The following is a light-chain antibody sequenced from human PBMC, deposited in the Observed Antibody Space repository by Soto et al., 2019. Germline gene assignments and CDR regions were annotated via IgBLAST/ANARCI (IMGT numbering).Light chain of an antibody. J-gene: IGKJ1*01. CDR2: DAS. V-gene: IGKV3-11*01. Sequence: EIVMPQSPATLSVSPGERATLSCRASQSVNSNLAWYQQKPGQAPRLLIYDASNRATGIPARFSGSGSGTDFTLTISSLEPEDFAVYYCQQRSNWPWTFGQGTKVDIK. CDR3: QQRSNWPWT. CDR1: QSVNSN.